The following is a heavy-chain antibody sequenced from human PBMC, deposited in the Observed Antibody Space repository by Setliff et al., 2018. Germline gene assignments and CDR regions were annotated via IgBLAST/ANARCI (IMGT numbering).Heavy chain of an antibody. Sequence: ASVKVSCKASGYTFISYDINWVRQAPGQGLEWMGWIGAYNGNTKYAQKFQGRVTLTTETSANTAYMELRSLRSDGTAVYHCARGEAGYYEAFDIWGQGTMVTVSS. D-gene: IGHD3-9*01. V-gene: IGHV1-18*01. J-gene: IGHJ3*02. CDR1: GYTFISYD. CDR2: IGAYNGNT. CDR3: ARGEAGYYEAFDI.